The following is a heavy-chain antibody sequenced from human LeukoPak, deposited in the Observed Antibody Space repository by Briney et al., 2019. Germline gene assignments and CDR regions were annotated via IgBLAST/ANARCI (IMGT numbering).Heavy chain of an antibody. CDR2: ISYDGSDK. Sequence: GGSLRLSCAASRFTFSNYVMHWVRQAPGKGLEWVAVISYDGSDKYYADSVKGRFTISRDNSKNTLYLQMNSLRDEDTGVYYCAKDRGSRNEILSGRLRASMDFDCWGQGTLVIVSS. J-gene: IGHJ4*02. D-gene: IGHD3-9*01. V-gene: IGHV3-30*18. CDR1: RFTFSNYV. CDR3: AKDRGSRNEILSGRLRASMDFDC.